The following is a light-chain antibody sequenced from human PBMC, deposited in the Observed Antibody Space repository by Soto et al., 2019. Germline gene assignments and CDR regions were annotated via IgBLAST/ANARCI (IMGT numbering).Light chain of an antibody. CDR1: SSNIGSDY. CDR3: ATWDDSLSGPV. CDR2: NNN. V-gene: IGLV1-47*02. Sequence: QSVLTQPPSASGTPGQRVIIPCSGSSSNIGSDYVYWYQQVPGTAPKLLIYNNNERPSGVPDRFSGSKSGTSASLAISGLRSEDEADYYCATWDDSLSGPVFGGGTKLTVL. J-gene: IGLJ2*01.